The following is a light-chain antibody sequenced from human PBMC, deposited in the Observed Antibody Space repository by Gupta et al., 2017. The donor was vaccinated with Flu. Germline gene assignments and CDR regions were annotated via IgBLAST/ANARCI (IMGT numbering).Light chain of an antibody. J-gene: IGKJ4*01. V-gene: IGKV3-11*01. Sequence: IVLTQSPATLSLSPGERATLSCRACQRVSSYLAWYQQKPGQAPRLLIYDASNRATGIPARFSGSGSGTDFTLTISSLEPEDFAVYYCQQRSNWPLTFGGGTKVEIK. CDR3: QQRSNWPLT. CDR1: QRVSSY. CDR2: DAS.